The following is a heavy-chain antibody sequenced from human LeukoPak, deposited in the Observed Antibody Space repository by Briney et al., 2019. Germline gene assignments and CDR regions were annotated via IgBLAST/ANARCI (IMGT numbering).Heavy chain of an antibody. Sequence: LEASVKVSCKASGYTFTSYAMHWVRQAPGQRLEWMGWINAGNGNTKYSQKFQGRVTITRDTSASTAYTELSSLRSEDTAVYYCARAPITMVRGVIYYYGMDVWGKGTTVTVSS. J-gene: IGHJ6*04. V-gene: IGHV1-3*01. CDR2: INAGNGNT. D-gene: IGHD3-10*01. CDR1: GYTFTSYA. CDR3: ARAPITMVRGVIYYYGMDV.